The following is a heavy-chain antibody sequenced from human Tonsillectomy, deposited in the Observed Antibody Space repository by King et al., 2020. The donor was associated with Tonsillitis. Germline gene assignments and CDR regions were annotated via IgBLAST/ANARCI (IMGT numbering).Heavy chain of an antibody. J-gene: IGHJ6*02. CDR1: GGSISPYH. V-gene: IGHV4-4*07. CDR3: AKGPWGFGQNYSYGMDV. Sequence: VQLQESGPGLVIPSETLSLTCSVSGGSISPYHWSWIRQPAGKGLELIGHIYYNGDSNYNPSLKSRVSMSVDTSKNQFSLRLRSVTAADTAIYFCAKGPWGFGQNYSYGMDVGGQGTTVTVSS. CDR2: IYYNGDS. D-gene: IGHD3-10*01.